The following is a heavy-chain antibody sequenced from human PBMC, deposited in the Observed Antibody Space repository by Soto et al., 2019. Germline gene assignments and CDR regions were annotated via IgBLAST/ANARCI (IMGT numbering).Heavy chain of an antibody. D-gene: IGHD3-16*01. CDR1: GYTFTSYD. V-gene: IGHV1-8*01. Sequence: QVQLVQSGAEVKKPGASVKVSCKASGYTFTSYDINWVRQAAGQGLEWLGWMNPSSGNKAYAQNFQGRVTMTRNTSRSTAYLELTSLTSEDTAAYYCARVGVSRGAFDIWGRGTLVTVTS. CDR3: ARVGVSRGAFDI. J-gene: IGHJ3*02. CDR2: MNPSSGNK.